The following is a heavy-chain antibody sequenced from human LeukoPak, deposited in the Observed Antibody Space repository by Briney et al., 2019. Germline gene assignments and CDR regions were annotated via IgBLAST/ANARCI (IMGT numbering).Heavy chain of an antibody. Sequence: SQTLSLTCTVSGGSISSGDSYWSWIRQPPGKGLEWIGYIYSSGSTYYNPSLKSRVTISVDTSKNQFSLKLSSVTAADTAVYYCSRCTSTSCYNFDYWGQGSLVTVSS. D-gene: IGHD2-2*02. CDR1: GGSISSGDSY. J-gene: IGHJ4*02. V-gene: IGHV4-30-4*01. CDR2: IYSSGST. CDR3: SRCTSTSCYNFDY.